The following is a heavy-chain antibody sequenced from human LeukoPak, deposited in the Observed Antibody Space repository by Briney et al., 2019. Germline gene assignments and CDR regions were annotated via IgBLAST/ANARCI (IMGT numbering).Heavy chain of an antibody. CDR1: GFTFSSHA. Sequence: GGSLRLSCGASGFTFSSHAMNWVRQAPGKGLEWVSAISGSGGSTYYADSVKGRFTISRDNSKNTLYLQMNSLRAEDTAVYYCAKDNDYYDSSGEIDYWGQGTLVTVSS. CDR3: AKDNDYYDSSGEIDY. V-gene: IGHV3-23*01. J-gene: IGHJ4*02. CDR2: ISGSGGST. D-gene: IGHD3-22*01.